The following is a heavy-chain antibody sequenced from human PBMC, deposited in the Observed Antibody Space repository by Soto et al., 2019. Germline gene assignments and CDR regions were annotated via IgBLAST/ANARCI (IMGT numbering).Heavy chain of an antibody. CDR2: IIPILGIA. J-gene: IGHJ4*02. CDR1: GGTFSSYT. D-gene: IGHD2-15*01. V-gene: IGHV1-69*08. CDR3: AREGERGYCRGGSCY. Sequence: QVQLVQSGAEVKKPGSSVKVSCKASGGTFSSYTISWVRQAPGQGLEWMGRIIPILGIANYAQKFQGRVTITADKSTRTAYMELSSLRSEDTAVYYCAREGERGYCRGGSCYWGQGSLVTVSS.